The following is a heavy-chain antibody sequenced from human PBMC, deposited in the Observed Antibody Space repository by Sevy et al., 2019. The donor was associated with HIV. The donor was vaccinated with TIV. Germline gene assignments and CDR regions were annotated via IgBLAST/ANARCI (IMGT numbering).Heavy chain of an antibody. J-gene: IGHJ4*02. D-gene: IGHD6-19*01. Sequence: GGSLRLSCAAYGFIFSSYGMNWVRQAPGKGLEWISYISSSSSTIYYADSVKGRFTISRDNAKNSLYLQMNSLSAEDTAVYYCARDLSSGWYGVGDYWGQGTLVTVSS. CDR3: ARDLSSGWYGVGDY. V-gene: IGHV3-48*01. CDR2: ISSSSSTI. CDR1: GFIFSSYG.